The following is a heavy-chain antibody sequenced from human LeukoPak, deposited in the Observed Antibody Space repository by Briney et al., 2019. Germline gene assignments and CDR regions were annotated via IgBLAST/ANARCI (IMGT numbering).Heavy chain of an antibody. V-gene: IGHV3-21*01. D-gene: IGHD3-10*01. CDR1: GFAFSSYS. Sequence: GGSLRLSCAASGFAFSSYSMNWVRQAPGQGLEWVSSISSSSYIYYADSVKGRFTISRDNAKNSLYLQMNSLRAEDTAVYYCARGSASAQGSFDYWGQGTLVTVSS. J-gene: IGHJ4*02. CDR3: ARGSASAQGSFDY. CDR2: ISSSSYI.